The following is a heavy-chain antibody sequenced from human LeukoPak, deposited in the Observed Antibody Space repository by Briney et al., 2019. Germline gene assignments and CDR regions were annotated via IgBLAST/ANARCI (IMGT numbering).Heavy chain of an antibody. CDR2: ISSSGSTI. Sequence: GGSLRLSCAASGFTSSDYYMSWIRQAPGKGLDWVPYISSSGSTIYYADSVKGRFTISRDNAKNSLYLQMNSLRVEDTAVYYCARVTHCSGGSCSSRYFDYWGQGTLVTVSS. CDR1: GFTSSDYY. CDR3: ARVTHCSGGSCSSRYFDY. D-gene: IGHD2-15*01. V-gene: IGHV3-11*04. J-gene: IGHJ4*02.